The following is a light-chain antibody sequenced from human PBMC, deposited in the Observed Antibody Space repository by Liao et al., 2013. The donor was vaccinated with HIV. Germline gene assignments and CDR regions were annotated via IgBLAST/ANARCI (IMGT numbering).Light chain of an antibody. CDR2: QDN. CDR3: QAWDTSSVV. Sequence: SYELTQPPSVSVSPGQTASITCSGDKLGDKYVCWYQLRPGQSPLLVIYQDNKRPSGIPERFSGSNSGNTATLTISETQTMDEADYFCQAWDTSSVVFGGGAKADRP. CDR1: KLGDKY. V-gene: IGLV3-1*01. J-gene: IGLJ2*01.